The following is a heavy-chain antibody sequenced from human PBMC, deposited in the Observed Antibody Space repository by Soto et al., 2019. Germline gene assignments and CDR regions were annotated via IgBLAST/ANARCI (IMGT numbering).Heavy chain of an antibody. CDR3: ARREVVVVPAAIPGNYYYGMDV. J-gene: IGHJ6*02. V-gene: IGHV1-69*13. CDR2: IIPIFGTA. CDR1: GCTFSSDA. D-gene: IGHD2-2*02. Sequence: AVKVSCKASGCTFSSDAISWVRQAAGQGLEWMGGIIPIFGTANYAQKFQGRVTITADESTCTAYMELSSLRSEDTAVYYWARREVVVVPAAIPGNYYYGMDVWGQGTTVTVSS.